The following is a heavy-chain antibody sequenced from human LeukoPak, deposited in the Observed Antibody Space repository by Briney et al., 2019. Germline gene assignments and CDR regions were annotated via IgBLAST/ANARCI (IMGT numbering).Heavy chain of an antibody. D-gene: IGHD3-10*01. CDR3: ARAGIYGSGSYSPNWFDP. Sequence: PSETLSLTCTVPGGSISSGDYYWSWIRQPPGKGLEWIVYIYYSGSTYYNPSLKSRVTISVDTSKNQFSLKLSSVTAADTAVYYCARAGIYGSGSYSPNWFDPWGQGTLVTVSS. CDR2: IYYSGST. CDR1: GGSISSGDYY. V-gene: IGHV4-30-4*08. J-gene: IGHJ5*02.